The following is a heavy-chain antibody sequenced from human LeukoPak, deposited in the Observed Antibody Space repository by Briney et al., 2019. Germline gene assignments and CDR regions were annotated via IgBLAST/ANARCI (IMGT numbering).Heavy chain of an antibody. Sequence: ASVKVSCKASGYTFTSYDINWVRQATGQGLEWMGWMNPNSGNTGYAQKFQGRVTITRNTSISTAYMELSSLRSEDTAVYYCAIVTSAVAGGDYWGQGTLVTVSS. CDR3: AIVTSAVAGGDY. CDR2: MNPNSGNT. CDR1: GYTFTSYD. D-gene: IGHD6-19*01. V-gene: IGHV1-8*03. J-gene: IGHJ4*02.